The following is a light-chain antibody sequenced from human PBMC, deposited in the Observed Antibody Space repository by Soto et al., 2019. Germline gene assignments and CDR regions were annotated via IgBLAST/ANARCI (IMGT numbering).Light chain of an antibody. J-gene: IGKJ1*01. CDR2: QAS. CDR1: QNINVW. CDR3: QQHEAYPRT. V-gene: IGKV1-5*03. Sequence: DIQMTQSPSTLSASIGDRVTITCRASQNINVWLAWYQQKPGKAPKFLIYQASTLQSGVPSGFSGSGSGTEFTLTISSLQPDDFATYYCQQHEAYPRTFGQGTKVEIK.